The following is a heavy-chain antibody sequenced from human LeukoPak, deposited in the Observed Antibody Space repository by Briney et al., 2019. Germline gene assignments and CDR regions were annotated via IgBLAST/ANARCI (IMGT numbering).Heavy chain of an antibody. V-gene: IGHV5-51*01. CDR2: IYPGDSDT. CDR3: ARPFQYYDILTGYSSYYFDY. J-gene: IGHJ4*02. D-gene: IGHD3-9*01. CDR1: GYSFTSYW. Sequence: GESLKISCKGSGYSFTSYWIGWVRQMPGKGLEWMGIIYPGDSDTRYSPSFQGQVTISADKSISTAYLQWSSLKASDTAIYYCARPFQYYDILTGYSSYYFDYWGQGTLVTVSS.